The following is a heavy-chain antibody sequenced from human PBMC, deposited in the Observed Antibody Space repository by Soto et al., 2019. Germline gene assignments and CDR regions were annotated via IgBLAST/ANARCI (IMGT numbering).Heavy chain of an antibody. CDR1: GYTFTGYY. CDR3: ARDFYPWGSYYYYGMDV. J-gene: IGHJ6*02. CDR2: INPNSGGT. Sequence: GASVKVSCKASGYTFTGYYMHWLRQAPGQGLEWMRWINPNSGGTNYAQKFQGWVTMTRDTSISTAYMELSRLRSDDTAVYYCARDFYPWGSYYYYGMDVWGQGTTVTVSS. D-gene: IGHD7-27*01. V-gene: IGHV1-2*04.